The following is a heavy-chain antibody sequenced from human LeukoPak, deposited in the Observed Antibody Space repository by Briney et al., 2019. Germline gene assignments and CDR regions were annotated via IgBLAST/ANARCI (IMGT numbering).Heavy chain of an antibody. J-gene: IGHJ2*01. CDR2: ISSAGST. Sequence: HTGGSLRLSCAASGNTFSTYVMNWVRQAPGKGLEWVSGISSAGSTYYADSVKGRFTISSDNSKNTLYLQMNGLRAEDTAVYYCATSRRTFWYFDLWGRGTLVAVS. CDR3: ATSRRTFWYFDL. CDR1: GNTFSTYV. V-gene: IGHV3-23*01.